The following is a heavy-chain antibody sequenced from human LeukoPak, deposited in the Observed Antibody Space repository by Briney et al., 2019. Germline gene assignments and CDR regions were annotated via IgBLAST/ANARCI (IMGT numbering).Heavy chain of an antibody. J-gene: IGHJ4*02. V-gene: IGHV1-69*04. CDR1: GGTFSSYA. CDR2: SIPLFGIA. Sequence: GASVKVSCKASGGTFSSYAISWVRQAPGQGLEWMGRSIPLFGIANYAQKFQGRVTITADKSTSTAYMELSSLRSEDTAVYYCAMGVVVTAIKGNFDYWGQGTLVTVSS. D-gene: IGHD2-21*02. CDR3: AMGVVVTAIKGNFDY.